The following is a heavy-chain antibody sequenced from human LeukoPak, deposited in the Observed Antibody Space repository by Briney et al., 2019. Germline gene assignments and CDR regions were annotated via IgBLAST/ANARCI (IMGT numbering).Heavy chain of an antibody. Sequence: DPSETLSLTCTASGGSISSYYWSWIRQPPGKGLEWIGYIYYSGSTNYNPSLKSRVTISVDTSKNQFSLKLSSVTAADTAVYYCARGGYVDTAMVQVGFDLWGRGTLVTVSS. CDR2: IYYSGST. J-gene: IGHJ2*01. V-gene: IGHV4-59*01. D-gene: IGHD5-18*01. CDR1: GGSISSYY. CDR3: ARGGYVDTAMVQVGFDL.